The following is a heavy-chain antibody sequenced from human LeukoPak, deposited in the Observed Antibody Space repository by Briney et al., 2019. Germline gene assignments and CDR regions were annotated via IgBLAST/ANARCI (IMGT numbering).Heavy chain of an antibody. CDR2: IHYSGST. CDR1: GGSISGHY. V-gene: IGHV4-59*11. J-gene: IGHJ4*02. CDR3: AREIHYYGSGSYDY. Sequence: SETLSLTCTVSGGSISGHYWSWIRQPPGKGLEWIGYIHYSGSTKYNPSLKSRVTISVDKAKNQFSLKVSSVTATDTAVYYCAREIHYYGSGSYDYWGQGTLVTVSS. D-gene: IGHD3-10*01.